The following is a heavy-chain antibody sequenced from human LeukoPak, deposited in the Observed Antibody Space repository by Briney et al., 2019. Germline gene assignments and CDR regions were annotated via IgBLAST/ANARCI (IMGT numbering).Heavy chain of an antibody. Sequence: SETLSLTCTVSGGSISSYYWSWIRQPPGKGLEWIGYIYYSGSTNCNPSLKSRVTISVDTSKNQFSLKLSSVTAADTAVYYCARDVTPYYFDYWGQGTLVTVSS. J-gene: IGHJ4*02. CDR1: GGSISSYY. V-gene: IGHV4-59*01. CDR2: IYYSGST. CDR3: ARDVTPYYFDY.